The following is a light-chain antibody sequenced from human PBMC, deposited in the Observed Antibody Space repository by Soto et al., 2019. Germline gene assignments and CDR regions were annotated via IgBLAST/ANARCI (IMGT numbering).Light chain of an antibody. V-gene: IGLV2-8*01. CDR1: SSDVGGYDY. CDR3: SSFAGSTHVV. CDR2: EVS. J-gene: IGLJ2*01. Sequence: QSVLTQPPSASGSPGQSVTISCTGTSSDVGGYDYVSWYQQYPGKAPRLIIYEVSNRPSGVPDRFSGSKSGNTASLTVSGLQAEDEADYYCSSFAGSTHVVFGGGTKLTVL.